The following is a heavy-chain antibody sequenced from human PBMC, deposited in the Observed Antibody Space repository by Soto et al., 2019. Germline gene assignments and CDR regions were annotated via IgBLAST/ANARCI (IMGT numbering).Heavy chain of an antibody. V-gene: IGHV1-3*05. J-gene: IGHJ4*02. Sequence: QVQLVQSGAEEKKPGASVKVSCKASGYTFTSYAMHWVRQAPGQRLEWMGWINAGNGNTKYSQKFQGRVTITRDTYATTAYMEVSSLRSEDTAVYYCSRGSGYYYWDDYWGQGTLVTVSS. CDR3: SRGSGYYYWDDY. D-gene: IGHD3-22*01. CDR2: INAGNGNT. CDR1: GYTFTSYA.